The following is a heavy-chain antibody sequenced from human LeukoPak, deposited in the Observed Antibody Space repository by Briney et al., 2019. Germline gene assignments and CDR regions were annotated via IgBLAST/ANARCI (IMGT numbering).Heavy chain of an antibody. CDR2: IYPSGST. CDR3: ARAAAFYYDSSGNYTSPYYYGMDV. Sequence: PSETLSLTCTVSGGSISSYFWSWIRQPAGKGLEWIGRIYPSGSTNYSPSLKSRVTMSVDTSKNQFSLKLSSVTAADTAVYYCARAAAFYYDSSGNYTSPYYYGMDVWGQGTTVAVSS. D-gene: IGHD3-22*01. CDR1: GGSISSYF. V-gene: IGHV4-4*07. J-gene: IGHJ6*02.